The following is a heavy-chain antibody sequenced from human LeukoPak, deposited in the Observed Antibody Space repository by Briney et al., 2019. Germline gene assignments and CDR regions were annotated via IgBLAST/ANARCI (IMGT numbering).Heavy chain of an antibody. Sequence: GGSLRLSCAASGFTCRSYEMNWVRQAPGKGREWVSFISSSGSAMYYADSVKGRFTISRDNAKNSLYLQMNSLRAEDTALYYCVRDGRYCSGGRCFPIWGQGTLVTVST. V-gene: IGHV3-48*03. D-gene: IGHD2-15*01. CDR2: ISSSGSAM. J-gene: IGHJ4*02. CDR3: VRDGRYCSGGRCFPI. CDR1: GFTCRSYE.